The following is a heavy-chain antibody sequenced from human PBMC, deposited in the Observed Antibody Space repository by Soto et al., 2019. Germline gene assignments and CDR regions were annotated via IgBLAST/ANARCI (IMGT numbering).Heavy chain of an antibody. D-gene: IGHD2-15*01. CDR2: IYYSGST. Sequence: QLQLQESGPGLVKPSETLSLTCTVSGGSISSSSYYWGWIRQPPGKGLEWIGSIYYSGSTYYNPSLKSRVTMSVDTSKNQFSLKLSSVTAADTAVYYCARQDIVVVVAATGVNWFDPWGQGTLVTVSS. V-gene: IGHV4-39*01. CDR3: ARQDIVVVVAATGVNWFDP. J-gene: IGHJ5*02. CDR1: GGSISSSSYY.